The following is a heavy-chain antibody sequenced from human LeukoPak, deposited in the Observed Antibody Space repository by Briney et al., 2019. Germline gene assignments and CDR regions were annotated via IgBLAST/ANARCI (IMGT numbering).Heavy chain of an antibody. V-gene: IGHV1-46*01. D-gene: IGHD2-21*02. CDR3: ARDRNGDQRANAFDI. CDR1: RFTFTTYF. Sequence: ASVKVSCKASRFTFTTYFMHWVRQAPGQWLEWMGKINPSGDTTTYAQKFQGRVTMTRDTSTSTVYMELRSLRSDDTAVYYCARDRNGDQRANAFDIWGQGTMVTVSS. J-gene: IGHJ3*02. CDR2: INPSGDTT.